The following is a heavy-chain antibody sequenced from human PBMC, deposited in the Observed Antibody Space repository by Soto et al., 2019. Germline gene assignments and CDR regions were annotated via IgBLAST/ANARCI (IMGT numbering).Heavy chain of an antibody. CDR3: AKDLDGMATISVFVDV. D-gene: IGHD5-12*01. J-gene: IGHJ6*02. CDR1: EGNFSDYA. V-gene: IGHV3-30*18. Sequence: FIRLWWGAAEGNFSDYAVHWVRKDQGKGLEWVAVISYDGSNKYYADSVKGRFTISRDNSKNTLYLQMNSLRAEDTAVYYCAKDLDGMATISVFVDVWGQGTTVTVSS. CDR2: ISYDGSNK.